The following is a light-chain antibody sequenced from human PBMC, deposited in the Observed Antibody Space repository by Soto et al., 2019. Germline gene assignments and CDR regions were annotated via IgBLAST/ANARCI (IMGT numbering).Light chain of an antibody. CDR1: QTVTSTN. CDR3: QEFGNSWK. CDR2: DTS. V-gene: IGKV3-20*01. Sequence: EIALTQSAGTLSLSPGERATLSCWASQTVTSTNLAWSQQKPGQAPRLLIYDTSSRDTGIPERFSGSGSGTDFTLNITTPETEDSAVYYCQEFGNSWKFGQGTKLDIK. J-gene: IGKJ2*01.